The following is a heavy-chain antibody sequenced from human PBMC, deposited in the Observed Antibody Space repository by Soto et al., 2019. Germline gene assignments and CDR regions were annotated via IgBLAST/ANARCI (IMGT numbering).Heavy chain of an antibody. V-gene: IGHV1-18*01. J-gene: IGHJ2*01. CDR2: SSASTGDT. CDR3: ARCYCSVGSCYACWHFDL. D-gene: IGHD2-15*01. CDR1: GYTFTNYA. Sequence: QVQLVQSGAEVKEPGASVKVSCQASGYTFTNYAISWVQQAPRQGLEWMGWSSASTGDTDRAQNFQGRVTMTLDTSTNTANMELRSLRTDDTAVYYCARCYCSVGSCYACWHFDLWGRGTLVTVSS.